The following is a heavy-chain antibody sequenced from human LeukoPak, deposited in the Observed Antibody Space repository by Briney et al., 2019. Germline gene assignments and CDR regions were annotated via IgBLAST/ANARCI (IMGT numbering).Heavy chain of an antibody. Sequence: ASVTVSCKASGGTFSSYAISWVRQAPGQGLEWMGGIIPIFGTANYAQKFQGRVTITADKSTSTAYMELSSLRSEDTAVYYYARDQRARTRVAARGYYYYGMDVWGKGTTVTVSS. D-gene: IGHD2-15*01. CDR3: ARDQRARTRVAARGYYYYGMDV. CDR1: GGTFSSYA. J-gene: IGHJ6*04. CDR2: IIPIFGTA. V-gene: IGHV1-69*06.